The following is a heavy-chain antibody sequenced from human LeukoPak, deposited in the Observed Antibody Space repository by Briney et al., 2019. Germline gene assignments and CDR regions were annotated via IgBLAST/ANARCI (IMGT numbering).Heavy chain of an antibody. CDR3: ARERGRFGADY. Sequence: PSETLSLTCTVSGASISSYFWSWIRQPPGKGLEWIGYIYYSGSTNYNPSLKSRVTISVDTSKKQFSLKLNSVAAADTAVYYCARERGRFGADYWGQGTLVTVSS. CDR1: GASISSYF. CDR2: IYYSGST. J-gene: IGHJ4*02. D-gene: IGHD3-16*01. V-gene: IGHV4-59*01.